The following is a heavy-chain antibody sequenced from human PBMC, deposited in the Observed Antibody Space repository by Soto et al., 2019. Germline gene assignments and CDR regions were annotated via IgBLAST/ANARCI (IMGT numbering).Heavy chain of an antibody. CDR2: IIPIFGPA. J-gene: IGHJ6*02. V-gene: IGHV1-69*01. D-gene: IGHD2-2*01. CDR1: GGTFSSYA. CDR3: ARADEYCSSTSCYHRGYYYYGMDV. Sequence: QVQLVQSGAEVKKPGSSVKVSCKASGGTFSSYAISWVRQAPGQGLEWMGGIIPIFGPANYAQKFQGRVTLTADESTSTAYMELSSLRAEDTAVYYYARADEYCSSTSCYHRGYYYYGMDVWGQGTTVTVSS.